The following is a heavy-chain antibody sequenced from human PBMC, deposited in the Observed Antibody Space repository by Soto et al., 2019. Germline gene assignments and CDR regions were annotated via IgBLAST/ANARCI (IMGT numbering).Heavy chain of an antibody. J-gene: IGHJ5*02. V-gene: IGHV4-61*01. CDR2: IYYSGST. CDR3: ARDGVTHWFDP. D-gene: IGHD4-4*01. Sequence: KTSETLSLTCTVSGGSVSSGSYYWSWIRQPPGKGLEWIGYIYYSGSTNYNPSLKSRVTISVDTSKNQFSLKLSSVTAADTAVYYCARDGVTHWFDPWGQGTLVTVSS. CDR1: GGSVSSGSYY.